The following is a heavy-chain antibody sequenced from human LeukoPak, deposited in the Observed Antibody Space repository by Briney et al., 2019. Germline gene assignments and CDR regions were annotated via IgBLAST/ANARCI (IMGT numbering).Heavy chain of an antibody. Sequence: SETLSLTCTVSGGSISSYYWSWIRQPPGKGLEWIGYIYYSGSTNYNPSLKSRVTISVDTSKNQFSLKLSSVTAADTAVYYCAFTYYDILTGYWGPFDPWGQGTLVTVSS. J-gene: IGHJ5*02. CDR2: IYYSGST. D-gene: IGHD3-9*01. CDR1: GGSISSYY. V-gene: IGHV4-59*01. CDR3: AFTYYDILTGYWGPFDP.